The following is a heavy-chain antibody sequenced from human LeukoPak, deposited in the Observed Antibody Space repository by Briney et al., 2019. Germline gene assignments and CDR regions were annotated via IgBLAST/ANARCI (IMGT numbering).Heavy chain of an antibody. CDR1: GFTVSSNY. D-gene: IGHD2-15*01. J-gene: IGHJ4*02. V-gene: IGHV3-66*01. Sequence: PGGSLRLSCAASGFTVSSNYMSWVRQAPGKGLEWVSVIYSGGSTYYADSVKGRFTISRDNSKNTLYLQMNSLRAEDTAVYYCARVKYCSGGSCYLFDYWGQGTLVTVSS. CDR2: IYSGGST. CDR3: ARVKYCSGGSCYLFDY.